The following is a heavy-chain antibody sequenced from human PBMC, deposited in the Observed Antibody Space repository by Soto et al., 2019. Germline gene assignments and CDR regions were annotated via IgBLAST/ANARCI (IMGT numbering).Heavy chain of an antibody. CDR2: IRGKAYGGTT. Sequence: SLTLSCTASGFLFRVYAMSWFRQAPGKGLVWVGFIRGKAYGGTTEYAASVKGRFTISRDDSKSIAYLQMNSLTTEDTAVYYCTRDAPLWFGGLLYYYYCMEVWGQGTTVAVSS. CDR1: GFLFRVYA. CDR3: TRDAPLWFGGLLYYYYCMEV. V-gene: IGHV3-49*03. D-gene: IGHD3-10*01. J-gene: IGHJ6*02.